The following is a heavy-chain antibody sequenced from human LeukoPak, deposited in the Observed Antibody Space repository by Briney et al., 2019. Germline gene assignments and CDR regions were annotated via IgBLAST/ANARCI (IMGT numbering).Heavy chain of an antibody. D-gene: IGHD3-10*01. J-gene: IGHJ4*02. CDR1: GGSVSSGDYF. Sequence: SQTLSLTCTVSGGSVSSGDYFWSCIRQPPGRGLELIAYIYYTGTTYYNPSLKSPVTISVDTSKNQFSLKLNSVTAADTAVYYCARQYYGSEDNWGQGTLVTVSS. CDR3: ARQYYGSEDN. CDR2: IYYTGTT. V-gene: IGHV4-30-4*01.